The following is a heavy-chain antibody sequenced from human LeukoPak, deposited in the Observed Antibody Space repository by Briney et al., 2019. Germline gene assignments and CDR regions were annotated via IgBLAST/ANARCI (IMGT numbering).Heavy chain of an antibody. CDR2: ISYDGSNK. CDR1: GFTFSSYG. CDR3: ARAQYYDILTGQNPYYGMDV. Sequence: PGGSLRLSCAASGFTFSSYGMHWVRQAPGKGLEWVAVISYDGSNKYYADSVKGRFTISRDNSKNTLYLQMNSLRAEDTAVYYCARAQYYDILTGQNPYYGMDVWGKGTTVTVSS. J-gene: IGHJ6*04. D-gene: IGHD3-9*01. V-gene: IGHV3-30*03.